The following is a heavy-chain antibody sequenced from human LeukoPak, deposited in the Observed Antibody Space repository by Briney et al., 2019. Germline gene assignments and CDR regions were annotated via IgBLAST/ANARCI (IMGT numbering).Heavy chain of an antibody. V-gene: IGHV3-23*01. CDR1: GFTLRSYA. J-gene: IGHJ4*02. CDR2: ITGSGAST. D-gene: IGHD3-3*01. Sequence: QTGGSLRLSCAASGFTLRSYAMTWVRQAPGKGLEWVSAITGSGASTYYADSVRGRFTISRDNSKNTLYLQMNSLRGEDTAVYYCAKDGDFWSGYLDYWGQGTLVTVSS. CDR3: AKDGDFWSGYLDY.